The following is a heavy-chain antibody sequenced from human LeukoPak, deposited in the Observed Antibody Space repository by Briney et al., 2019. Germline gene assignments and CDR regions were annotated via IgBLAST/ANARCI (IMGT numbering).Heavy chain of an antibody. V-gene: IGHV4-34*01. Sequence: SETLSLTCAVYGGSFSGYYWSWIRQPPGKGLEWIGEINHSGSTNYNPSLKSRVTISVDTSKNQFSLKLSSVTAADTAVYYCASLRARFNTYCRGGSCYSVAYWGQGTLVTVSS. CDR1: GGSFSGYY. CDR2: INHSGST. CDR3: ASLRARFNTYCRGGSCYSVAY. D-gene: IGHD2-15*01. J-gene: IGHJ4*02.